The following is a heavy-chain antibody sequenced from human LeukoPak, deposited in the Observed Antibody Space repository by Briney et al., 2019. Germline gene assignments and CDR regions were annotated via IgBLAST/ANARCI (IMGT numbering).Heavy chain of an antibody. CDR3: ARVAGYSYGNIDY. CDR2: ISYDGSNK. Sequence: GGSLRLSCAASGFTFSSYAMHWGRQAPGKGLEWVAVISYDGSNKYYADSVKGRFTISRDNSKNTLYVQMNSLRAEDTAVYYCARVAGYSYGNIDYWGQGTLVTVSS. J-gene: IGHJ4*02. V-gene: IGHV3-30-3*01. D-gene: IGHD5-18*01. CDR1: GFTFSSYA.